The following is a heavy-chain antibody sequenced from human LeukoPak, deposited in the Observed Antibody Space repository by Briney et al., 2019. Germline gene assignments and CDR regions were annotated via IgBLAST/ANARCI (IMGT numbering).Heavy chain of an antibody. J-gene: IGHJ4*02. CDR2: ISSSGSTI. V-gene: IGHV3-11*01. CDR3: ARDQGIAAAGTGWDFDY. CDR1: GFTFSDYY. Sequence: GGSLRLSCAASGFTFSDYYMSWIRQAPGKGLEWISYISSSGSTIYYSDSVRGQFTISRDNAKNSLYLQMNSLRAEDTAVYYCARDQGIAAAGTGWDFDYWGQGTLVTVSS. D-gene: IGHD6-13*01.